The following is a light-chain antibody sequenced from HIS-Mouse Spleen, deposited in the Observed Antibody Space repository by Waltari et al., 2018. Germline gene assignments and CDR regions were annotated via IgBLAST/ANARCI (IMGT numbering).Light chain of an antibody. Sequence: QSALTQPASVSGSPGQSITISSPGTRSDVGSYNLGSWYQQHPGKAPKLMIYEGSKRPSGVSNRFSGSKSGNTASLTISGLQAEDEADYYCCSYAGSSTWVFGGGTKLTVL. CDR3: CSYAGSSTWV. CDR2: EGS. V-gene: IGLV2-23*01. J-gene: IGLJ3*02. CDR1: RSDVGSYNL.